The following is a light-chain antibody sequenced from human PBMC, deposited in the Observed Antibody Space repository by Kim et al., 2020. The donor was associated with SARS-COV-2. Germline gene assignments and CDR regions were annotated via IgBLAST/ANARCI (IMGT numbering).Light chain of an antibody. Sequence: ALRQTVRVTRQGDSLSDSHASWYQLKPGQAPILVIYGKNTRPSGIADRFSGSNSGNTASLTITGTQAEDEAEYYYNSRDTTGNHVVFGGGTQLTVL. CDR3: NSRDTTGNHVV. J-gene: IGLJ2*01. CDR2: GKN. V-gene: IGLV3-19*01. CDR1: SLSDSH.